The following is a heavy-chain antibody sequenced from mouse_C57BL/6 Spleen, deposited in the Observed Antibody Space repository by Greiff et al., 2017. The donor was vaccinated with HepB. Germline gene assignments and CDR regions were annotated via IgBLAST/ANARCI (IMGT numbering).Heavy chain of an antibody. Sequence: EVKLMESGGGLVKPGGSLKLSCAASGFTFSSYAMSWVRQTPEKRLEWVATISDGGSYTYYPDNVKGRFTISRDNAKNNLYLQMSHLKSEDTAMYYCAREGTTVVATDWYFDVWGTGTTVTVSS. CDR2: ISDGGSYT. CDR1: GFTFSSYA. D-gene: IGHD1-1*01. V-gene: IGHV5-4*01. CDR3: AREGTTVVATDWYFDV. J-gene: IGHJ1*03.